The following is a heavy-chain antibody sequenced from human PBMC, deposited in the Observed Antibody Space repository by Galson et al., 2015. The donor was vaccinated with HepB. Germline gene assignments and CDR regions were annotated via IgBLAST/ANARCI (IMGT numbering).Heavy chain of an antibody. J-gene: IGHJ5*02. Sequence: CAISGDSVSSNSAAWNWIRQSPSRGLEWLGRTYYRSKWYNDYAVSVKSRITINPDTSKNQFSLQLNSVTPEDTAVYYCARGVQRDSSGGNWFDPWGQGTLVTVSS. CDR1: GDSVSSNSAA. D-gene: IGHD3-22*01. CDR3: ARGVQRDSSGGNWFDP. V-gene: IGHV6-1*01. CDR2: TYYRSKWYN.